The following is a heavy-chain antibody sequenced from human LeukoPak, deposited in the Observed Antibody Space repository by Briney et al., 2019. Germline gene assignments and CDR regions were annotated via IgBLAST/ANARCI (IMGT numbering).Heavy chain of an antibody. CDR1: GFTFSDYY. J-gene: IGHJ4*02. CDR2: ISSSGSTI. D-gene: IGHD2-15*01. CDR3: AKQSLADCIRCPFDS. Sequence: GGSLRLSCAASGFTFSDYYMSWIRQAPGKGLEWVSYISSSGSTIYYADSVKGRFTISRDNSKNTLYLQMNSLRAEDTAVYYCAKQSLADCIRCPFDSWGQGTLVTVSS. V-gene: IGHV3-11*01.